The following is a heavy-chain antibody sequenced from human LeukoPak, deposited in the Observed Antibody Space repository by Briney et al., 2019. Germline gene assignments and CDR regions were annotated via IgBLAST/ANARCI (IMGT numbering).Heavy chain of an antibody. Sequence: ASVKVSCEASGYTFNHFGISWVRQAPGQGLEWMGWISAYDGETYYLQKFQGRITMTTDTATRTAYMELRSLRSDDTAVYYCARDKVIASAGTPNWLDPWGQGTLVTVSS. CDR2: ISAYDGET. V-gene: IGHV1-18*01. CDR3: ARDKVIASAGTPNWLDP. D-gene: IGHD2-21*01. J-gene: IGHJ5*02. CDR1: GYTFNHFG.